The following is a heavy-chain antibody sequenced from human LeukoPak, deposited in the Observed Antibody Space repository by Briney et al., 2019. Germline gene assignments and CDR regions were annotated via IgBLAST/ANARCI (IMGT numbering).Heavy chain of an antibody. Sequence: SVKVSCKASGGTFSSYAISWVRQAPGQGLEWMGGIIPIFGTANYAQKFQGRVTITADKSTSTAYMELSSLRSEDTAVYYCASPRLWFGESPFDYWGQGTLVTVSS. J-gene: IGHJ4*02. D-gene: IGHD3-10*01. CDR1: GGTFSSYA. V-gene: IGHV1-69*06. CDR2: IIPIFGTA. CDR3: ASPRLWFGESPFDY.